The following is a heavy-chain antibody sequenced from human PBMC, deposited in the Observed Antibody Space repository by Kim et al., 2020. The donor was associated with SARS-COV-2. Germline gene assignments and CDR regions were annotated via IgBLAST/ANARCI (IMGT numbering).Heavy chain of an antibody. Sequence: SETLSLTCTVSGGSISSGGYYWSWIRQHPGKGLEWIGYIYYSGSTYYNPSLKSRVTISVDTSKNQFSLKLSSVTAADTAVYYCARVITRSYYYYGMDVWGQGTTVTVSS. J-gene: IGHJ6*02. CDR3: ARVITRSYYYYGMDV. CDR2: IYYSGST. CDR1: GGSISSGGYY. D-gene: IGHD3-22*01. V-gene: IGHV4-31*03.